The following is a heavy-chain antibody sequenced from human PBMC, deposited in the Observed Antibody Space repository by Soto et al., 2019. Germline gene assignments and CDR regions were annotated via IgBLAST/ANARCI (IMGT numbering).Heavy chain of an antibody. CDR1: GFTFDDYA. CDR3: AKGYSYFDY. Sequence: GGSLRLSCAASGFTFDDYAMHWVRQAPGKGLEWVSGISWNSGSIGYADSVKGRFTISRDNAKNSLYLQMNSLRAEDTAVYYCAKGYSYFDYWGQGTLVTVSS. J-gene: IGHJ4*02. V-gene: IGHV3-9*01. CDR2: ISWNSGSI. D-gene: IGHD5-18*01.